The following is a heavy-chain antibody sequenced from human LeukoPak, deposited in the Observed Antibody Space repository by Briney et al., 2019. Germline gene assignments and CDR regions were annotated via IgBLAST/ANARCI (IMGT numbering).Heavy chain of an antibody. V-gene: IGHV3-23*01. CDR1: GFTFSSYA. J-gene: IGHJ6*02. Sequence: GGSLRLSCAASGFTFSSYAMSWVRQAPGKGLVWVSTISGSDGSTYYADSVKGRFTISRDNSKNTLYLQMNSQRAEDTAVYYCAKRGSGPFFMDVWGQGTTVTVSS. CDR3: AKRGSGPFFMDV. D-gene: IGHD3-10*01. CDR2: ISGSDGST.